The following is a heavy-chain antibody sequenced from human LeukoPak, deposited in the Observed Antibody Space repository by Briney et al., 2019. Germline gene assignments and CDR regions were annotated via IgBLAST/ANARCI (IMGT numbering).Heavy chain of an antibody. CDR2: IYTSGST. CDR3: ARDGSGSGAAFDI. V-gene: IGHV4-4*07. D-gene: IGHD1-26*01. J-gene: IGHJ3*02. CDR1: GGSISSYY. Sequence: SETLSLTCTVSGGSISSYYWSWIRQPAGKGLEWFGRIYTSGSTTYNPSLKSRVTISVDKSKNQFSLKLSSVTAADTAVYYCARDGSGSGAAFDIWGQGTMVTVSS.